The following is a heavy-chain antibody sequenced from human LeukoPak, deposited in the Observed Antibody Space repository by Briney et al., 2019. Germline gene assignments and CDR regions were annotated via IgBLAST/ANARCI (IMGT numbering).Heavy chain of an antibody. D-gene: IGHD5-24*01. CDR1: GYTFTSYD. J-gene: IGHJ5*02. V-gene: IGHV1-8*01. Sequence: GASVKVSCKASGYTFTSYDINWVRQATGQGLEWMGWMNPNSGNTGYAQKFQGRVTMTRNTSISTAYMELSCLRSEDTAVYYCARGRGMATIRRDWFDPWGQGTLVTVSS. CDR3: ARGRGMATIRRDWFDP. CDR2: MNPNSGNT.